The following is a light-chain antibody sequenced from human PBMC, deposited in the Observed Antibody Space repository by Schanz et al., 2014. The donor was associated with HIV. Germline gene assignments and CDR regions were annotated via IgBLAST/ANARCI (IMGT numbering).Light chain of an antibody. J-gene: IGLJ3*02. V-gene: IGLV2-8*01. CDR1: SGDVGGYDY. CDR3: ATWDDSLNGLVL. Sequence: QSALTQPPSASGSPGQSVTISCTGTSGDVGGYDYVSWYQQHPGKAPKLIISEVNKRPSGVPDRFSGSKSGTSASLAISGLQSEDEAGYYCATWDDSLNGLVLFGGGTKLTVL. CDR2: EVN.